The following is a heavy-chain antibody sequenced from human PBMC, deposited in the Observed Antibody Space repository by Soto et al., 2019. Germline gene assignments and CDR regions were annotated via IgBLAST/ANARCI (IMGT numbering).Heavy chain of an antibody. CDR1: GYTFTSYA. CDR2: INAGNGNT. J-gene: IGHJ4*02. V-gene: IGHV1-3*01. Sequence: ASVKVSCKASGYTFTSYAMHWVRQAPGQRLEWMGWINAGNGNTKYSQKFQGRVTITRDTSTSTAYMELRSLRPDDTAVYYCARNFDYWGQGTLVTVSS. CDR3: ARNFDY.